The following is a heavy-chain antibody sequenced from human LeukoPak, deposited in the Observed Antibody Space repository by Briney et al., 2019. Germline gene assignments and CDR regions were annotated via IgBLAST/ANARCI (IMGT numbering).Heavy chain of an antibody. V-gene: IGHV4-31*03. CDR1: GGSISSGGYY. D-gene: IGHD3-10*01. CDR2: IYYSGST. CDR3: ARGAPGFSGFDY. Sequence: SETLSLTCTVSGGSISSGGYYWSWIRQHPGKGLEWIGYIYYSGSTYYNPSLKSRVTISVDTSKNQFSLKLSSVTAADTAVYYCARGAPGFSGFDYWGQGTLVTVSS. J-gene: IGHJ4*02.